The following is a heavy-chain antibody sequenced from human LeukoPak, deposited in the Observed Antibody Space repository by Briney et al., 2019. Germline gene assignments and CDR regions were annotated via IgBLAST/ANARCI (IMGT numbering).Heavy chain of an antibody. V-gene: IGHV3-9*01. Sequence: GRSLRLSCAASGFTFDDYAMHWVRQGPGKGLEWVSGISWNSGSIGYADSVKGRFTISRDNAKNSLYLQMNSLRAEDTALYYCANSLTSGIAVAGTFDYWGQGTLVTVSS. D-gene: IGHD6-19*01. CDR1: GFTFDDYA. CDR3: ANSLTSGIAVAGTFDY. CDR2: ISWNSGSI. J-gene: IGHJ4*02.